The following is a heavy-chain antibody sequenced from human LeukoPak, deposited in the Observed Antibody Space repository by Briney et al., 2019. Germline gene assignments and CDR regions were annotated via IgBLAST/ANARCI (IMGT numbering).Heavy chain of an antibody. Sequence: SETLSLTCTLSGASFRSGGQYWGWIRQTPGKGLEWNGDIFYNGKTNYNPSLKSRVTISLDTSRSQFSLRLSSVTAADTGVYYCARIFDIWGRGTLVTVSS. CDR1: GASFRSGGQY. J-gene: IGHJ4*02. CDR3: ARIFDI. V-gene: IGHV4-61*08. CDR2: IFYNGKT.